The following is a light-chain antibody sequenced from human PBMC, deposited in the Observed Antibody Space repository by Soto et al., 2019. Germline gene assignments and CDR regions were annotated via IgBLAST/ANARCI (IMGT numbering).Light chain of an antibody. J-gene: IGKJ1*01. CDR1: QTISTW. CDR3: QQYTNTNNPWM. CDR2: DAS. V-gene: IGKV1-5*01. Sequence: DIQMTQSPSTLSASVGDRVTITCLASQTISTWMAWYQQKPGTAPKLLVYDASTLQSGVASRFSGSGSGTEFTLIISGLQPDDSATYYCQQYTNTNNPWMFGQGTKVDIK.